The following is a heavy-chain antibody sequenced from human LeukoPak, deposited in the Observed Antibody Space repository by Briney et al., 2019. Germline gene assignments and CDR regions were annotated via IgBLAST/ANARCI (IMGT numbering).Heavy chain of an antibody. V-gene: IGHV5-51*01. CDR3: ARQDCSSTSCQYYFDY. CDR2: IYPGDSDT. CDR1: GYSFTSYW. D-gene: IGHD2-2*01. J-gene: IGHJ4*02. Sequence: AGESLKISCKGSGYSFTSYWIGWVRQMPGKGLEWMGIIYPGDSDTRYSPSFQGQVTISADKSISTAYLQWSSLKALDTAMYYCARQDCSSTSCQYYFDYWGQGTLVTVSS.